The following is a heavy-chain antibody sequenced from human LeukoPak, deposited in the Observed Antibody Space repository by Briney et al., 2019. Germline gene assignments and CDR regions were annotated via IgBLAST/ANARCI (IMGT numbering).Heavy chain of an antibody. CDR2: IIPIFGTA. CDR3: ASGYSGNDEGLSQDYFWGSYRPRLGY. V-gene: IGHV1-69*13. J-gene: IGHJ4*02. Sequence: GASVKVSCKASGGTFSSYAISWVRQAPGQGLEWMGGIIPIFGTANYAQKFQGRVTITADESTSTAYMELSSLRSEDTAVYFCASGYSGNDEGLSQDYFWGSYRPRLGYWGQGTLVTVSS. D-gene: IGHD3-16*02. CDR1: GGTFSSYA.